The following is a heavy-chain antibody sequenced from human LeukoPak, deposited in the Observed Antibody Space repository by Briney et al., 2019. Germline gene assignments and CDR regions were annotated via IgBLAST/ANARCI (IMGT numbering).Heavy chain of an antibody. CDR3: ARDLSTYYYGSGSYSLYYFDY. CDR2: ISPNSGGT. CDR1: GYTFTGYY. J-gene: IGHJ4*02. V-gene: IGHV1-2*02. D-gene: IGHD3-10*01. Sequence: ASVKVSCKASGYTFTGYYMHWVRQAPGQGLEWMGWISPNSGGTNYAQKFQGRVTMTRDTSISTAYMELSRLRSDDTAVYYCARDLSTYYYGSGSYSLYYFDYWGQGTLVTVSS.